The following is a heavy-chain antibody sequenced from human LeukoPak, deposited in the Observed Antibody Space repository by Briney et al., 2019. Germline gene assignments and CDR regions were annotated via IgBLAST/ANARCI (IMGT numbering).Heavy chain of an antibody. Sequence: ASVKVSSEASVYTLTSYYMYSVRQTPGQEREWRGIIYPSSGSTSYVQKFYGRVTTTRDTSPSTVYMWRSSLRAEDTAVCYCVRVSGPGGIQLWPIDYWGQGTLVTVSS. CDR3: VRVSGPGGIQLWPIDY. V-gene: IGHV1-46*03. CDR2: IYPSSGST. J-gene: IGHJ4*02. D-gene: IGHD5-18*01. CDR1: VYTLTSYY.